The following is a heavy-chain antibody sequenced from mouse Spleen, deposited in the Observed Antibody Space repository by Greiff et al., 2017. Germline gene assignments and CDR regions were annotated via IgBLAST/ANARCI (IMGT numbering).Heavy chain of an antibody. CDR1: GYSITSGYY. Sequence: EVQLQESGPGLVKPSQSLSLTCSVTGYSITSGYYWNWIRQFPGNKLEWMGYISYDGSNNYNPSLKNRISITRDTSKNQFFLKLNSVTTEDTATYYCARGGAYDGYYWYFDVWGAGTTVTVSS. V-gene: IGHV3-6*01. CDR3: ARGGAYDGYYWYFDV. CDR2: ISYDGSN. J-gene: IGHJ1*01. D-gene: IGHD2-3*01.